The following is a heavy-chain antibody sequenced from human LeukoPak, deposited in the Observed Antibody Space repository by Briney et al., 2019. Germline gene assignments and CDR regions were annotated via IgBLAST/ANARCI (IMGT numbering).Heavy chain of an antibody. V-gene: IGHV3-23*01. Sequence: GGSLRLSCAASGFTFADYAMSWVRQAPGKGLEWVSGISGSGGSTYYADSVKGRFTILRDNSKNTLYLQMQSLKVEDTAVYYCAAPAKSSAWYGPDFWGQGTLVTVSS. D-gene: IGHD6-19*01. CDR1: GFTFADYA. CDR2: ISGSGGST. J-gene: IGHJ4*02. CDR3: AAPAKSSAWYGPDF.